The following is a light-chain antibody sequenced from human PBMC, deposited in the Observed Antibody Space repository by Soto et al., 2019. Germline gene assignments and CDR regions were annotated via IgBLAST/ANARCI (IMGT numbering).Light chain of an antibody. V-gene: IGKV3-11*01. CDR2: DAS. CDR1: QSVSSY. J-gene: IGKJ4*01. CDR3: QQRSNCPLT. Sequence: EIVLTQSPATLSLSPGERATLSCRASQSVSSYLAWYQQKPAQSPRLLIYDASNRATGIPARFSGRGSGTDFTLTISSLEPEDFAVYYCQQRSNCPLTFGRGTKVEIK.